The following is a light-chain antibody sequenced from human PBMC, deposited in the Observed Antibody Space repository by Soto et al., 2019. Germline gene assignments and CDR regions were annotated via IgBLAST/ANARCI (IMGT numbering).Light chain of an antibody. CDR3: QQRSNWPRT. CDR2: GAF. Sequence: EILMTQSPVTLSVSPGERATLSCRASQSVSSNLAWYQQKPGQAPSLLIYGAFTRATGIPARFSGTGSRTEFTLTISSLEPEDFAVYYCQQRSNWPRTFGQGTKVDIK. V-gene: IGKV3-11*01. J-gene: IGKJ1*01. CDR1: QSVSSN.